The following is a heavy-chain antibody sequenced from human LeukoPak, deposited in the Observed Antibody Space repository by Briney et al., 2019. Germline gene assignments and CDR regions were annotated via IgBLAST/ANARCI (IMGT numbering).Heavy chain of an antibody. Sequence: GGSLRLSCAASGFTFSTYAMHWVRQAPGKGLEWVSYFSGSSIYTRYADSVKGRSTISRDNAKNSLYLQMNSLRAEDTALYYCVRDISGYYFDYWGQGTLVTVSS. D-gene: IGHD3-22*01. CDR2: FSGSSIYT. V-gene: IGHV3-21*04. CDR1: GFTFSTYA. CDR3: VRDISGYYFDY. J-gene: IGHJ4*02.